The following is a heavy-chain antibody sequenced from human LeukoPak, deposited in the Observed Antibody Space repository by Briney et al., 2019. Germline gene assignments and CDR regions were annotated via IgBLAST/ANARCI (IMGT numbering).Heavy chain of an antibody. V-gene: IGHV3-48*04. D-gene: IGHD3-9*01. J-gene: IGHJ4*02. CDR3: ARGHYDVLAASYKWTPDY. CDR2: ISSRSEAI. CDR1: GFTFSDYA. Sequence: GGSLRLSCATSGFTFSDYAMSWVRQAPGKGMEWVSYISSRSEAIYYADSVKGRFTTSRDNAKNSLSLQLNSLRVEDTAVYYCARGHYDVLAASYKWTPDYWGQGTLVTVSS.